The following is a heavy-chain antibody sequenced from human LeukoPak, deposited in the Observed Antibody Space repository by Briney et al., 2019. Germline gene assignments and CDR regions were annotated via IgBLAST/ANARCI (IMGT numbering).Heavy chain of an antibody. Sequence: GGSLRLSCAASGFTFSSYDMHWVRQATGKGLEWVSAIGTAGDTYYPGSVKGRFTISRENAKNSLYLQMNSLRAGDTAVYYGATSHTTSGAFDIWGQGTMVTVSS. CDR3: ATSHTTSGAFDI. D-gene: IGHD3-16*01. CDR2: IGTAGDT. J-gene: IGHJ3*02. CDR1: GFTFSSYD. V-gene: IGHV3-13*01.